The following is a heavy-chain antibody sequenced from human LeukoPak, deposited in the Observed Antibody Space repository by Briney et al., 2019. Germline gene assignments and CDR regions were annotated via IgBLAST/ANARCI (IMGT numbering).Heavy chain of an antibody. V-gene: IGHV5-10-1*01. CDR2: IDPSDSYT. D-gene: IGHD4-17*01. CDR3: ATVTTIYYYYGMDV. J-gene: IGHJ6*02. Sequence: GESLKISCKGSGYGFTSYWIGWVRQMPGKGLEWMGRIDPSDSYTNYSPSFQGHVTISADKSISTAYLQWSSLKASDTAMYYCATVTTIYYYYGMDVWGQGTTVTVSS. CDR1: GYGFTSYW.